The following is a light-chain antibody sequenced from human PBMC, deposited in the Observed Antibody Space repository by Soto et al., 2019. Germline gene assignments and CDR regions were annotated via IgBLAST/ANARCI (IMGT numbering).Light chain of an antibody. CDR1: QSVRSF. J-gene: IGKJ2*01. Sequence: DIVLTQSPATLSLSPGERATLSCRASQSVRSFLAWYQQKPGQAPRLLIYDASNRATGIPARFSGSGSGTDFTLTISRLEPEDFAVYYCQQYGSSPLYTFGQGTKLEIK. V-gene: IGKV3-20*01. CDR3: QQYGSSPLYT. CDR2: DAS.